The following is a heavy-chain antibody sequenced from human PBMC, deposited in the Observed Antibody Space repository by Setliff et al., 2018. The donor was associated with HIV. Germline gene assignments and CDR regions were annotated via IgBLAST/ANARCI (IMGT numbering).Heavy chain of an antibody. V-gene: IGHV4-31*03. CDR2: IHSSGNT. D-gene: IGHD5-18*01. J-gene: IGHJ4*02. Sequence: PSETLSLTCNVSGGSISSGGYYWSWIRQPPGKGPEWIGYIHSSGNTFYTPSLKSRLTISLDTSKNQFSLKLNSVTAADTAVYYCARAAYSYGYNDYWGQGTLVTVS. CDR3: ARAAYSYGYNDY. CDR1: GGSISSGGYY.